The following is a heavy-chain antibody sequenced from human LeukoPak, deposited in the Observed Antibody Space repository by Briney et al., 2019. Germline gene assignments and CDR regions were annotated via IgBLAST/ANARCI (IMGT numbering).Heavy chain of an antibody. J-gene: IGHJ3*02. D-gene: IGHD2-2*01. CDR1: GFTFSSYW. V-gene: IGHV3-74*01. CDR2: INSDGSST. Sequence: PGGSLRLSCAASGFTFSSYWMHWVRQAPGKGLVWVSRINSDGSSTSYADSVKGRFTISRDNAKNTLYLQMNSLRAEDTVVYYCARDQYQLLDAFDIWGQGTMVTVSS. CDR3: ARDQYQLLDAFDI.